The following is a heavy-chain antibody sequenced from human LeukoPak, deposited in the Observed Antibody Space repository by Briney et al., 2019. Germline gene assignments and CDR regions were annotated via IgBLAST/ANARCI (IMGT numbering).Heavy chain of an antibody. V-gene: IGHV3-53*01. J-gene: IGHJ6*03. CDR3: ARDLTRNYYYYMDV. Sequence: PGGSLRLSCTVSGFTVSSNSMSWVRQAPGKGLEWVSFIYSDNTHYSDSVKGRFTISRDNAKNSLYLQMNSLRAEDTAVYYCARDLTRNYYYYMDVWGKGTTVTISS. CDR2: IYSDNT. D-gene: IGHD3-9*01. CDR1: GFTVSSNS.